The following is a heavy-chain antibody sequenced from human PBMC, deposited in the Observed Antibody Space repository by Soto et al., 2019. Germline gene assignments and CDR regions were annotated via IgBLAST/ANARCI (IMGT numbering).Heavy chain of an antibody. Sequence: ASVKVSCKASGGTFSSYAISWVRQAPGQGLEWMGGIIPIFGTADYAQKFQGRVTITADKSTSTAYMELSSLRSEDTAVYYCAREGLDSSGPHNWFDPWGQGTLVTVSS. CDR3: AREGLDSSGPHNWFDP. CDR1: GGTFSSYA. D-gene: IGHD3-22*01. V-gene: IGHV1-69*06. J-gene: IGHJ5*02. CDR2: IIPIFGTA.